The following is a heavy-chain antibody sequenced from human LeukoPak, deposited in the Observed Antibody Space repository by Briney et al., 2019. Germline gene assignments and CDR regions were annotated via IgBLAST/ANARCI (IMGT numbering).Heavy chain of an antibody. J-gene: IGHJ4*02. Sequence: NPSETLSLTCTVSGYSISSGYFWGWIRQPPGKGLECIGTIYHSGSTYYNPSLKSRVTISRDTSKNQFSLNLSSVTAADTAVYYCARYREVGATVDYWGQGTLVTVSS. V-gene: IGHV4-38-2*02. CDR2: IYHSGST. CDR1: GYSISSGYF. D-gene: IGHD1-26*01. CDR3: ARYREVGATVDY.